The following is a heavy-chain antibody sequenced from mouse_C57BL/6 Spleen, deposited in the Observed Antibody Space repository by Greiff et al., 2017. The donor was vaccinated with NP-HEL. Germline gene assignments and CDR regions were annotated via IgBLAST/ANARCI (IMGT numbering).Heavy chain of an antibody. J-gene: IGHJ1*03. D-gene: IGHD1-1*01. CDR2: IDPSDSYT. CDR1: GYTFTSYW. Sequence: QVQLQQPGAELVKPGASVKLSCKASGYTFTSYWMQWVKQRPGQGLEWIGEIDPSDSYTNYNQKFKGKATLTVDTSSSTAYMQLSSLTSEDSAVYYCAMGGYLLLRSNWYFDVWGTGTTVTVSS. CDR3: AMGGYLLLRSNWYFDV. V-gene: IGHV1-50*01.